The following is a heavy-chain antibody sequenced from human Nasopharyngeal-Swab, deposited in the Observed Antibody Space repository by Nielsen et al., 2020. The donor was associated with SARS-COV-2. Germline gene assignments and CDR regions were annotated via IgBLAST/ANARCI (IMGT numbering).Heavy chain of an antibody. Sequence: WVRQAPGQGLEWMGWINTNTGNPTYAQGFTGRFAFSLDTSVSTAYLQISSLKAEDTAVYYCARLIAAPRGNWFDPWGQGTLVTVSS. D-gene: IGHD6-6*01. CDR3: ARLIAAPRGNWFDP. CDR2: INTNTGNP. J-gene: IGHJ5*02. V-gene: IGHV7-4-1*02.